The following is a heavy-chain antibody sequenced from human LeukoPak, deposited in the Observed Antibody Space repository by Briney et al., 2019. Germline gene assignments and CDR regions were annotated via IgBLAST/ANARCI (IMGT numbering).Heavy chain of an antibody. CDR3: ARPRARGWFDP. J-gene: IGHJ5*02. Sequence: GASVNVSCKASGYTFTSYYIRWVRQAPGQGLEWMGIINPSGGSTTYAQKFQGRVTMTRDTSTSTVYMELSSLRSDDTAVYYCARPRARGWFDPWGQGTLVTVSS. CDR1: GYTFTSYY. CDR2: INPSGGST. V-gene: IGHV1-46*01.